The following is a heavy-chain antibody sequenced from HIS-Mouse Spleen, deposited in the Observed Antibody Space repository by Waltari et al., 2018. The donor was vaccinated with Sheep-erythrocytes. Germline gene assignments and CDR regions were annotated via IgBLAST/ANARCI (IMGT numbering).Heavy chain of an antibody. V-gene: IGHV3-21*01. CDR2: IMSRSSYI. CDR3: ARDRGGFDP. J-gene: IGHJ5*02. Sequence: EVQLVESGGGLVKPGGSLRLSCAASGFTFSSYSMNWVRRAPGRWREWVLVIMSRSSYIYYADSVKDLFTISRDNAKNSMYLQMNSLGAEDTAVYYCARDRGGFDPWGQGTLVTVSS. CDR1: GFTFSSYS.